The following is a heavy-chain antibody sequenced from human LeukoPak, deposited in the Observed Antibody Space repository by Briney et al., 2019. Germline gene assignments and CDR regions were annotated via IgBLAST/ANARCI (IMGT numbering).Heavy chain of an antibody. CDR3: ARDGTCSGGSCYSFYGLDV. Sequence: GGSLRLSCAASGFTVSSNYMSWVRQAPGKGLDWVSVIYSGGSTYYEDFVKGRFTISRDNSKNTLYLQMHSLRAEDTAVYYCARDGTCSGGSCYSFYGLDVWGQGTTVTVSS. D-gene: IGHD2-15*01. J-gene: IGHJ6*02. CDR1: GFTVSSNY. V-gene: IGHV3-66*01. CDR2: IYSGGST.